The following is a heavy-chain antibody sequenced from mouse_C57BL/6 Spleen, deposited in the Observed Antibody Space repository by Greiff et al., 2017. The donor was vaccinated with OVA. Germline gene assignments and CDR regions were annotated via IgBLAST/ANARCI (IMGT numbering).Heavy chain of an antibody. CDR1: GYTFTSYW. D-gene: IGHD2-1*01. J-gene: IGHJ4*01. V-gene: IGHV1-53*01. CDR3: ARHSYGNPYYYAMDY. Sequence: QVQLQQPGTELVKPGASVKLSCKASGYTFTSYWMHWVKQRPGQGLEWIGNINPSNGGTNYNEKFKSKATLTVDKSSSTAYMQLSSLTSEDSAVYYCARHSYGNPYYYAMDYWGQGTSVTVSS. CDR2: INPSNGGT.